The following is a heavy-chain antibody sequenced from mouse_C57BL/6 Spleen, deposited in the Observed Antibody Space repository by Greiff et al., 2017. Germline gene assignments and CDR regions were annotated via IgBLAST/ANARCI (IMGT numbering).Heavy chain of an antibody. CDR1: GYSITSGYY. V-gene: IGHV3-6*01. CDR3: AREDYYGYDGED. J-gene: IGHJ3*01. CDR2: ISYDGSN. Sequence: EVKLMESGPGLVKPSQSLSLPCSVTGYSITSGYYWNWIRQFPGNKLEWMGYISYDGSNNYNPSLKNRISITRDTSKNQFFLKLNSVTTEDTATYYCAREDYYGYDGEDWGQGTLVTVSA. D-gene: IGHD2-2*01.